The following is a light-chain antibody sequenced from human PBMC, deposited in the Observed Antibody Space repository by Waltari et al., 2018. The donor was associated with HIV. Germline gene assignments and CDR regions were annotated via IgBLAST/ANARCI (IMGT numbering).Light chain of an antibody. Sequence: QSALTQPASVSGSPGQSITISCPGTSSDVGGYNYVPWYQQHPCKAPKLMIYEVSNRPSGVSNRFSGSKSGNTASLTISGLQAEDEADYYCSSYASSSTPYVFGTGTKVTVL. CDR2: EVS. CDR1: SSDVGGYNY. CDR3: SSYASSSTPYV. J-gene: IGLJ1*01. V-gene: IGLV2-14*01.